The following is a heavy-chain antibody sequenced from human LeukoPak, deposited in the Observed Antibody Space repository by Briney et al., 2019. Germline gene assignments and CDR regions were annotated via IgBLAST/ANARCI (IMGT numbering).Heavy chain of an antibody. CDR3: ARVGGIAAAGTRYFQH. CDR1: GDSFSSVTDY. CDR2: GDYSGGT. D-gene: IGHD6-13*01. V-gene: IGHV4-39*07. J-gene: IGHJ1*01. Sequence: SETLSLTCTVSGDSFSSVTDYWAWIRQPPGKGLEWIASGDYSGGTYYNPSLESRVAISADMSKNQFSLKLTSVTGADTAVYYCARVGGIAAAGTRYFQHWGQGTLVTVSS.